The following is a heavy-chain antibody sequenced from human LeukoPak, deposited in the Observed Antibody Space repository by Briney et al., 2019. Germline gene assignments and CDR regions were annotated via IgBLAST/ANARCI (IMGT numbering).Heavy chain of an antibody. CDR3: AKISSGWDMN. CDR2: ISGSGSTT. J-gene: IGHJ4*02. D-gene: IGHD6-19*01. Sequence: GGSLRLSCAASGCTFSQYAMRWVRQAPGKGLEWVSSISGSGSTTYYADSVKGRFSISRDNSNNTLYLQMNSPRAEDTAVYYCAKISSGWDMNWGQGTLVTVSS. V-gene: IGHV3-23*01. CDR1: GCTFSQYA.